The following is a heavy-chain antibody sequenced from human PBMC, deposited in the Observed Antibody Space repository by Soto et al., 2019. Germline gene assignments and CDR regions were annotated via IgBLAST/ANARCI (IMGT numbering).Heavy chain of an antibody. Sequence: PSETLSLTCTVSGGSISSSSYYWGWIRQSPGKGLEWIGSIYYSGSTYYNPSLKSRVTISVDTSKNQFSLKLSSVTAADTAVYYCARHVVATITGFDYWGQGTLVTVSS. D-gene: IGHD5-12*01. V-gene: IGHV4-39*01. CDR2: IYYSGST. J-gene: IGHJ4*02. CDR3: ARHVVATITGFDY. CDR1: GGSISSSSYY.